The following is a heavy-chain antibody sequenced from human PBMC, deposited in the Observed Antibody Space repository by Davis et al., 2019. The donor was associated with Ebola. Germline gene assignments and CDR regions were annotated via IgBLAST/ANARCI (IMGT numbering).Heavy chain of an antibody. Sequence: ASVKVSCKASGYTFKNYAISWVRQAPGQGLEWMGWININTGNPTYAQGFTGRFVFSLDTSVSTAYLQITSLKAEDTAVYYCARSSYTWYFSGMDVWGKGTTVTVSS. CDR2: ININTGNP. CDR3: ARSSYTWYFSGMDV. CDR1: GYTFKNYA. J-gene: IGHJ6*04. D-gene: IGHD2-2*01. V-gene: IGHV7-4-1*02.